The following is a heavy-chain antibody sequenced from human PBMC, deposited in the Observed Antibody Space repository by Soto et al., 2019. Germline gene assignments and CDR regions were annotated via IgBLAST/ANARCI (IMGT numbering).Heavy chain of an antibody. D-gene: IGHD4-17*01. CDR2: IYYSGST. Sequence: SATLSLTCTVSGGSISSYYWSWIRQPPGKGLEWIGYIYYSGSTNYNPSLKSRVTISVDTSKNQFSLKLSSVTAADTAVYYCARGSGDLDYWGQGTLVTVSS. V-gene: IGHV4-59*01. CDR3: ARGSGDLDY. CDR1: GGSISSYY. J-gene: IGHJ4*02.